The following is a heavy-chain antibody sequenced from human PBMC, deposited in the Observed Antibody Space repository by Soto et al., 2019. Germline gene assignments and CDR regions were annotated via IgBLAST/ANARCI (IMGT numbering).Heavy chain of an antibody. V-gene: IGHV1-18*01. D-gene: IGHD3-16*01. J-gene: IGHJ4*02. Sequence: GASVKVSCKSSGYTFTTYGISWVRQAPGQGLEWMGWISPYDGNTNYAQKIRGRVTMTTDTSTTTTYMELRSLSLDDTAVYYCARGGLSPDYWSQGTLVTVSS. CDR3: ARGGLSPDY. CDR2: ISPYDGNT. CDR1: GYTFTTYG.